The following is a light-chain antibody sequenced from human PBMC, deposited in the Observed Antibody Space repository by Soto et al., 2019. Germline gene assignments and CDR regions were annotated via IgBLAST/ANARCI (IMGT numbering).Light chain of an antibody. V-gene: IGKV3-11*01. Sequence: LTPSPSTLSLSPRVRATLYCRASQSVGTYLAWYQQKPGQAPRLLIYEASNRATGISAWFSGSGSGTDFTLTISSLEPEDFAVYYCQHRRDWPGVGQGSRLDNK. CDR1: QSVGTY. CDR2: EAS. J-gene: IGKJ5*01. CDR3: QHRRDWPG.